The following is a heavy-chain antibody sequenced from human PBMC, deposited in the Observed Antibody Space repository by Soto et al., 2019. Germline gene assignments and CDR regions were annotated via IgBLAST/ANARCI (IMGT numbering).Heavy chain of an antibody. J-gene: IGHJ4*02. CDR2: ISDSGDIT. CDR1: EFTFSTYA. CDR3: AKGSGYYYPDY. D-gene: IGHD3-22*01. V-gene: IGHV3-23*01. Sequence: AGGSLRLSCAASEFTFSTYAMTWVRQAPGRGLQWVATISDSGDITYYADSVKGRFTISRDNSRNTLYLQMNNLRAEDTAVYYCAKGSGYYYPDYWGQGTLVTVSS.